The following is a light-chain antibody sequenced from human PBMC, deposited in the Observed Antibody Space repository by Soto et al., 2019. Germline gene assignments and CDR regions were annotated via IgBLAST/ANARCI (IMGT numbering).Light chain of an antibody. CDR3: TSYTTTSTYV. Sequence: QSALTQPASVSGSPGQSITMSCTGPSSDVGGYDYVSWYQQHPGKAPKFMIYEVSNRPSGVSHRFSGSKSGNTASLTISGLQAEDEADYYCTSYTTTSTYVFGTGTKVTVL. CDR1: SSDVGGYDY. V-gene: IGLV2-14*01. J-gene: IGLJ1*01. CDR2: EVS.